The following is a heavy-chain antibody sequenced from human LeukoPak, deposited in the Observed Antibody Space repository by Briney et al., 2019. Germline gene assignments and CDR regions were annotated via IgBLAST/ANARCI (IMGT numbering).Heavy chain of an antibody. CDR1: GFTFSSYG. CDR2: IWSDGSRE. J-gene: IGHJ4*02. D-gene: IGHD3-10*01. Sequence: GGSLRLSCATSGFTFSSYGFHWVRQAPGRGLEGVAAIWSDGSREYYADSVQGRFTVSRDNSKNTEYLQMNSLRGEDTAVYYCARDVGPTRPDLDFRGQGTLVTVSS. CDR3: ARDVGPTRPDLDF. V-gene: IGHV3-33*01.